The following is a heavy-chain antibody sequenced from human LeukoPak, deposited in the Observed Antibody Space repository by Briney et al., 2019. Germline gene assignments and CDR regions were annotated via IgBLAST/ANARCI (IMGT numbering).Heavy chain of an antibody. D-gene: IGHD3-10*01. CDR3: ASGGLTFDY. J-gene: IGHJ4*02. Sequence: SETLSLTCTVSGGSISSYNWSWIRQPARKGLEWIGRIYTSGSTNYNPSLTSRVTTSVDPSNHQFSLKPSSVTAADTAVYYCASGGLTFDYWGQGTLVTVSS. CDR2: IYTSGST. CDR1: GGSISSYN. V-gene: IGHV4-4*07.